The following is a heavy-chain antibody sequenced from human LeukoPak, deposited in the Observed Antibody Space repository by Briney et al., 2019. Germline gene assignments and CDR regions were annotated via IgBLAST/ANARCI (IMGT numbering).Heavy chain of an antibody. J-gene: IGHJ4*02. V-gene: IGHV4-39*01. CDR3: ARNESVLGTTGLNDFFDD. CDR2: VYYSGST. D-gene: IGHD1-26*01. Sequence: PSETLSLTCTVSGGSIRGSSDYWGWIRQSPGKGLEWIGSVYYSGSTYYNPSLKGRVSISVDTSKNQFHLRLTSVTAADTAVYYCARNESVLGTTGLNDFFDDWGQGTLVTVSS. CDR1: GGSIRGSSDY.